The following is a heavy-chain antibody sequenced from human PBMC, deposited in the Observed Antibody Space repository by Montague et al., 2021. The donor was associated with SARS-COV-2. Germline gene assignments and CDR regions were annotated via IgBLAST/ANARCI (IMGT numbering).Heavy chain of an antibody. J-gene: IGHJ4*02. D-gene: IGHD3-9*01. Sequence: SLRLSCAASGFTFSSSAMIWVRQAPGKGLEWVSVIYSGGSSTYYADSVKGRFTISRDNSKNTLYLEMNSLRAEDKAVYYCAKVTYHDILTGSIPFRYYFDYWGQGTLVTVSS. CDR2: IYSGGSST. V-gene: IGHV3-23*03. CDR1: GFTFSSSA. CDR3: AKVTYHDILTGSIPFRYYFDY.